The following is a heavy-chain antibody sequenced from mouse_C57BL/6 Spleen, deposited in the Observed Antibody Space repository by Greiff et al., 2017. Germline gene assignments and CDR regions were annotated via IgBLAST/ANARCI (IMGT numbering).Heavy chain of an antibody. D-gene: IGHD1-1*01. Sequence: QVQLQQPGAELVKPGASVKLSCKASGYTFTSYWMHWVKQRPGRGLEWIGRIDPNSGGTKYNEKFKSKATLTVDKPSSTAYMQLSSLTSEDSAVYYCARRTDYYGSSGYFDYWGQGTTLTVSS. J-gene: IGHJ2*01. V-gene: IGHV1-72*01. CDR3: ARRTDYYGSSGYFDY. CDR1: GYTFTSYW. CDR2: IDPNSGGT.